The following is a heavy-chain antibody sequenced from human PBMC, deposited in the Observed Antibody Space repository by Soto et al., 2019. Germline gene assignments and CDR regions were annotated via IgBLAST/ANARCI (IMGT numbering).Heavy chain of an antibody. CDR2: IYHSGST. J-gene: IGHJ4*02. CDR1: GYSISSGYY. CDR3: ARDQSQGYIDY. Sequence: LSLTCAVSGYSISSGYYWGWIRQPPGKGLEWIGSIYHSGSTYYNPSLKSRVTISVDTSKNQFSLKLSSVTAADTAVYYCARDQSQGYIDYWGQGTLVTVSS. D-gene: IGHD2-2*02. V-gene: IGHV4-38-2*01.